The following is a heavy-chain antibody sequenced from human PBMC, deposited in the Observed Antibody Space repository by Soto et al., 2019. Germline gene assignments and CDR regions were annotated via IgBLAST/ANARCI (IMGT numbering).Heavy chain of an antibody. V-gene: IGHV3-30-3*01. CDR2: LSYDGSNK. J-gene: IGHJ3*02. CDR1: GFTFSSYA. CDR3: ARGGAVAGPDAFDI. Sequence: QVQLVESGGGVVQPGRSLRLSCAASGFTFSSYAMHWVRQAPGKGLEWEAVLSYDGSNKYDADSVKGRFTISRDNSKNTRYLQMNSLRAEDTAVYYCARGGAVAGPDAFDIWGQGTMVTVSS. D-gene: IGHD6-19*01.